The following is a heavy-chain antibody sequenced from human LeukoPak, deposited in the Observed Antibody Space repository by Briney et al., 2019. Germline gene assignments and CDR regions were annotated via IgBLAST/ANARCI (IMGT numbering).Heavy chain of an antibody. CDR1: GFTFSSYA. CDR2: IKQDGSEK. CDR3: ARKGSGYFTILDY. J-gene: IGHJ4*02. V-gene: IGHV3-7*01. D-gene: IGHD6-25*01. Sequence: GGSLRLSCAASGFTFSSYAMSWVRQAPGKGLEWVANIKQDGSEKYYVDSVKSRFTISRDNAKNSLYLQMNSLRAEDTAVYYCARKGSGYFTILDYWGQGTLVTVSS.